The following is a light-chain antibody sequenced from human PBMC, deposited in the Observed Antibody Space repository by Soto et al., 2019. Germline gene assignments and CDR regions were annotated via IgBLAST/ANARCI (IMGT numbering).Light chain of an antibody. V-gene: IGKV2-30*01. J-gene: IGKJ1*01. Sequence: DVVMTQSPLSLPVTLAQPASISCRSSESLVYSDGNIYLNWCQQRPGQSPRRLIYKVSSRDSGVPDRFSGSGSGTDFTLKISRVEAEDVGIYYCMQGTLWPPTFGQGTKVEMK. CDR2: KVS. CDR1: ESLVYSDGNIY. CDR3: MQGTLWPPT.